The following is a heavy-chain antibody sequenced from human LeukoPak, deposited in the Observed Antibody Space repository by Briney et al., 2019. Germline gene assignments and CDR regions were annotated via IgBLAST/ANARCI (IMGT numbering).Heavy chain of an antibody. CDR3: TGIAAAGDHDY. V-gene: IGHV3-73*01. CDR2: IRSKANGYAT. Sequence: GGSLKLSCAASGFTFSGSAIHWVRQASGKGLEWVGRIRSKANGYATAYVASVKGRFTISRDDSKNRAYLQMDSLRTEDTAVYYCTGIAAAGDHDYWGQGTLVTVSS. J-gene: IGHJ4*02. CDR1: GFTFSGSA. D-gene: IGHD6-13*01.